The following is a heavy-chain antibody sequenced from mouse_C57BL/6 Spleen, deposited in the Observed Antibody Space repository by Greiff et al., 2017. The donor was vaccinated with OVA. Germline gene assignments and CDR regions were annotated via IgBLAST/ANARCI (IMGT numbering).Heavy chain of an antibody. CDR1: GFTFSSYA. Sequence: EVQGVESGGGLVKPGGSLKLSCAASGFTFSSYAMSWVPQTPEKRLEWVATISDGGSYTYYPDNVKGRFTISRDNAKNNLYLQMSHLKSEDTAMYYCARDGNSGFDYWGQGTTLTVSS. D-gene: IGHD3-1*01. V-gene: IGHV5-4*01. J-gene: IGHJ2*01. CDR2: ISDGGSYT. CDR3: ARDGNSGFDY.